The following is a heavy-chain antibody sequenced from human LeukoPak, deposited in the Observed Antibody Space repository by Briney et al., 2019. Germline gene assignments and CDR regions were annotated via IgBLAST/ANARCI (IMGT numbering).Heavy chain of an antibody. CDR3: ARDCGGNPLLDAFDI. CDR2: ISSNGGST. CDR1: GFTFSSYA. V-gene: IGHV3-64*01. Sequence: GGSLRLSCAASGFTFSSYAMPWARQAPGMGLEYVSGISSNGGSTYYANSVKGRFTISRDNSKNTLYLQMGSLRAEDMAVYYCARDCGGNPLLDAFDIWGQGTMVTVSS. J-gene: IGHJ3*02. D-gene: IGHD2-21*01.